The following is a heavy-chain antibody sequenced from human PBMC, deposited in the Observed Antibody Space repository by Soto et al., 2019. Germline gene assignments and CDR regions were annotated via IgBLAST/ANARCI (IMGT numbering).Heavy chain of an antibody. J-gene: IGHJ3*02. CDR2: IYYSGSA. V-gene: IGHV4-28*03. D-gene: IGHD2-2*01. CDR1: GYSISSSNW. Sequence: QVQLQESGPGLVKPSDTLSLICAVSGYSISSSNWWGWIRQPPGKGLEWIGNIYYSGSAYYNPSLKRRLTMSVDTSNNQFSLKLTSVTAVDTAVYYCPRGDYAKAFDIWGKETTVTVSS. CDR3: PRGDYAKAFDI.